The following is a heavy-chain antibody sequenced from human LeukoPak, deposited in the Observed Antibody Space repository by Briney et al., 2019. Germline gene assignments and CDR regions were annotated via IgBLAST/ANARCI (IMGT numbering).Heavy chain of an antibody. V-gene: IGHV3-73*01. Sequence: GGSLKLSCAASGFTFSGSAMHWVRQASGKGLEWVGRIRSKANSYATAYAASVKGRFTISRDDSKNTAYLQMNGLKTEDTAVYYCTSPYYYDSSGYYSHNDYWGQGTLVTVSS. J-gene: IGHJ4*02. CDR2: IRSKANSYAT. D-gene: IGHD3-22*01. CDR1: GFTFSGSA. CDR3: TSPYYYDSSGYYSHNDY.